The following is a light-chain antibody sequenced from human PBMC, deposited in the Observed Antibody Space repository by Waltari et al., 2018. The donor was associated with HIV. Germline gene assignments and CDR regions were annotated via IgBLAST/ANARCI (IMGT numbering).Light chain of an antibody. V-gene: IGKV1-12*01. J-gene: IGKJ2*01. CDR1: QDIARW. CDR3: QQSKTFTLD. CDR2: AAS. Sequence: DIQMTQSPSSVSALVGDRVTITCRASQDIARWLAWYQQKPGKAPKLLIYAASSLHSGVPSRFSGNGSGTDFTLTISSLQPADSATYYCQQSKTFTLDFGQGSKLEI.